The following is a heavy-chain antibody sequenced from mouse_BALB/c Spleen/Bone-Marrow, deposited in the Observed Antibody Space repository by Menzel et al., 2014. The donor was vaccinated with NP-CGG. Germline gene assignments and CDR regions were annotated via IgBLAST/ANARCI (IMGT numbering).Heavy chain of an antibody. CDR3: ARALGDGYYYAMDY. CDR2: IDPSDSET. V-gene: IGHV1-69*02. J-gene: IGHJ4*01. D-gene: IGHD2-3*01. CDR1: GYTFTSYW. Sequence: VKLMESGAELVKPGAPVKLSCKASGYTFTSYWMNWVKQRPGRGLEWIGRIDPSDSETHYNQKFKDKATLTVDKSSSTAYIQVSSLTSEDSADYHCARALGDGYYYAMDYWGQGTSVTVSS.